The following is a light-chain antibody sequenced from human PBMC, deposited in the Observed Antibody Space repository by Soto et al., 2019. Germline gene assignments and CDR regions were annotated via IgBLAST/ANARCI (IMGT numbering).Light chain of an antibody. Sequence: DIQMTQSPSTLSASVGDRVTITCRASQSISSWLAWYQQKLGKAPKLLIYKASSLESGVPSRFSGSGSGTDFTLTISSLQPEDFATYYCQQSYSTPPTFGQGTKVDNK. CDR1: QSISSW. CDR3: QQSYSTPPT. J-gene: IGKJ1*01. V-gene: IGKV1-5*03. CDR2: KAS.